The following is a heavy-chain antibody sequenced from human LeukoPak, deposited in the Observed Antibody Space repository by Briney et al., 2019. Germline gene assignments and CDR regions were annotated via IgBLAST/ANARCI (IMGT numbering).Heavy chain of an antibody. CDR2: IYYSGST. Sequence: SETLSLTCTVSGGSISSGGYYWSWIRQHPGKGLEWIGYIYYSGSTYYNPSLKSRVTISVDTSKNQFSLKLSSVTAADTAVYYCARQGSSGWYYYYGMDVWGQGTTVTVSS. V-gene: IGHV4-31*03. D-gene: IGHD6-19*01. CDR3: ARQGSSGWYYYYGMDV. J-gene: IGHJ6*02. CDR1: GGSISSGGYY.